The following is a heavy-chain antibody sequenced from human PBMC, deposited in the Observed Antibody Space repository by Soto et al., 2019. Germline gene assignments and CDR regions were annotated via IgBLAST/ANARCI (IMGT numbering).Heavy chain of an antibody. CDR1: GFSLRSARMS. D-gene: IGHD3-10*01. V-gene: IGHV2-26*01. CDR3: TRIRGWGWLGPNDY. J-gene: IGHJ4*02. Sequence: SGPTLVNPTETLTLTCTFSGFSLRSARMSVSWIRQPPGKALEWLAHIFSSDAKSYSASLKSRLTISKDTSKSQVVLTMTNMNPVDTATYYCTRIRGWGWLGPNDYWGQGTLVTVSS. CDR2: IFSSDAK.